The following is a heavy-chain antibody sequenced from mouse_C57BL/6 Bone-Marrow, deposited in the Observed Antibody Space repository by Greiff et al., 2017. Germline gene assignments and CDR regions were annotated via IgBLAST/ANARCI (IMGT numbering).Heavy chain of an antibody. CDR3: ASNYYGSSPWFAY. D-gene: IGHD1-1*01. Sequence: QVQLQQPGAELVKPGASVKMSCKASGYNFTSYWMHWVKQRPGRGLEWIGRIDPNSGGTKYNEKFKSKATMTVDKPYSTAYMQLSSLTSENSAVYYCASNYYGSSPWFAYWGQGTLVTVSA. V-gene: IGHV1-72*01. J-gene: IGHJ3*01. CDR1: GYNFTSYW. CDR2: IDPNSGGT.